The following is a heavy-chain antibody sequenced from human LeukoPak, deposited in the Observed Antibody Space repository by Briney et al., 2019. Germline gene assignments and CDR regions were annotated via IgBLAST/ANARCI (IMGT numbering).Heavy chain of an antibody. CDR3: ARDAPPMSWYFDL. D-gene: IGHD5/OR15-5a*01. CDR2: IYTSGST. J-gene: IGHJ2*01. Sequence: PSETLSLTCTVSGGSISSGSYYWSWIRQPPGKGLEWIERIYTSGSTNYNPSLKSRVTISVDTSKNQFSLKLSSVTAADTAVYYCARDAPPMSWYFDLWGRGTLVTVSS. V-gene: IGHV4-61*02. CDR1: GGSISSGSYY.